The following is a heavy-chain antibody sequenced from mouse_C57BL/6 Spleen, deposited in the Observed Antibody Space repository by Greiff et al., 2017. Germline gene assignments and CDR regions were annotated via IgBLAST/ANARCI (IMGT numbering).Heavy chain of an antibody. CDR1: GYTFTDYY. Sequence: EVQLQQSGPELVKPGASVKISCKASGYTFTDYYMNWVKQSHGKSLEWIGDINPNNGGPSYNQKFKGKATLTVAKPSSTASMELRSLTSEDSAVENGAIPLSYYFDYWGQGTTLTVSS. CDR2: INPNNGGP. J-gene: IGHJ2*01. CDR3: AIPLSYYFDY. V-gene: IGHV1-26*01. D-gene: IGHD6-1*01.